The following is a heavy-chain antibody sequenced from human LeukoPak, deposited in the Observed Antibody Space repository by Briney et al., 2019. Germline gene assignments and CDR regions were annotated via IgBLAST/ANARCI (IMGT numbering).Heavy chain of an antibody. Sequence: PSETLSLTCTVSGGSISGYYWSWIRQPPGKGLEWIGSIFYSGGTYYSPPLRSRVAISVDTSKNHFPLKLNSVTAADTAVYYCVRGARDYFELDYWGQGTLVTVSS. CDR2: IFYSGGT. CDR3: VRGARDYFELDY. V-gene: IGHV4-59*05. D-gene: IGHD3-22*01. CDR1: GGSISGYY. J-gene: IGHJ4*02.